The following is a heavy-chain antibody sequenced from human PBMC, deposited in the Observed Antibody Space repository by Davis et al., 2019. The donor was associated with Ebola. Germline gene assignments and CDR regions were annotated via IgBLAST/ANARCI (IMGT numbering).Heavy chain of an antibody. D-gene: IGHD2-2*01. CDR1: GYTFTSYA. J-gene: IGHJ5*02. CDR3: ALGRTSRYWWFDP. CDR2: INAGNGNT. Sequence: ASVKVSCKASGYTFTSYAMHWVRQAPGQRLEWMGWINAGNGNTKYSQKFQGRVTITRDTSASTAYMELSSLRSEDTAVYYCALGRTSRYWWFDPWGQGTLVTVSS. V-gene: IGHV1-3*01.